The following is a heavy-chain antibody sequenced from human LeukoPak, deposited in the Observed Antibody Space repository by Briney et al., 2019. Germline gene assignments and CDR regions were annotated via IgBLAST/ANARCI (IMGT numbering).Heavy chain of an antibody. V-gene: IGHV1-69*04. CDR3: ARVWSNDSSGEADAFDI. D-gene: IGHD3-22*01. Sequence: GASVKVSCKASGYTFTNYGISWVRQAPGQGLEWMGRIIPILGIANYAQKFQGRVTITADKSTSTAYMELSSLRSEDTAVYYCARVWSNDSSGEADAFDIWGQGTMVTVSS. J-gene: IGHJ3*02. CDR2: IIPILGIA. CDR1: GYTFTNYG.